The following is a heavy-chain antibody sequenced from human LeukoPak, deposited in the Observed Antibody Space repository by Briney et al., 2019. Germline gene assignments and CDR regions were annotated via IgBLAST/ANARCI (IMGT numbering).Heavy chain of an antibody. CDR2: ISSSGGST. CDR1: GFTFSSYA. CDR3: AKGMAAAGTRGTLYYYYGMDV. D-gene: IGHD6-13*01. Sequence: PGGSLRLSCAASGFTFSSYAMSWVRQAPGKGLEWVSGISSSGGSTYYADSVKGRFTISRDNSKNTLYLQMNSLRAEDTAVYYCAKGMAAAGTRGTLYYYYGMDVWGQGTTVTVSS. J-gene: IGHJ6*02. V-gene: IGHV3-23*01.